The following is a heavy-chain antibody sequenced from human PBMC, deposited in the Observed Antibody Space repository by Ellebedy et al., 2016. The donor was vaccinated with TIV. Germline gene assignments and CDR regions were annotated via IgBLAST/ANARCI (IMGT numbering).Heavy chain of an antibody. CDR3: ARDWDGYNLF. Sequence: PGGSLRLSCEVSGITFRSYWMYWVRQAPGKGLVWVARINNDGSSTTYADSVKGRFTLSRDNAKNTLYLQMKGLRAEDTAVYYCARDWDGYNLFWGQGTLVAVSS. CDR1: GITFRSYW. J-gene: IGHJ4*02. V-gene: IGHV3-74*01. CDR2: INNDGSST. D-gene: IGHD5-24*01.